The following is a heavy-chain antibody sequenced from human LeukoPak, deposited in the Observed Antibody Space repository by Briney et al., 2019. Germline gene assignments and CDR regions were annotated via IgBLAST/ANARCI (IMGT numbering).Heavy chain of an antibody. CDR3: AHFGFKGYCSSTSCYAANAFDI. Sequence: SGPTLVNPTQTLTLTCTLSGLSLSTRGVCVHWIRQSPGMALEWLARIDWDDDKRYSPSLTSRLTITEDTSKNQVVLTMTNMDPVDTATYYCAHFGFKGYCSSTSCYAANAFDIWGQGTLVTVSS. CDR1: GLSLSTRGVC. CDR2: IDWDDDK. D-gene: IGHD2-2*01. V-gene: IGHV2-5*02. J-gene: IGHJ3*02.